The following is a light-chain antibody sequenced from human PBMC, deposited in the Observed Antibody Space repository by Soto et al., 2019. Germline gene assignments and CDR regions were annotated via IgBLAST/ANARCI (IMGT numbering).Light chain of an antibody. Sequence: IQLTQSPSSLSAAIGDRVTITVRASQGISSYLAWYQQKPGKAPKLLIYAASTLQSGVPSRFSGGGSGTDFTLTISSLQPEDFATYYCQQFNSPLTFGGGTKVDIK. V-gene: IGKV1-9*01. J-gene: IGKJ4*01. CDR2: AAS. CDR1: QGISSY. CDR3: QQFNSPLT.